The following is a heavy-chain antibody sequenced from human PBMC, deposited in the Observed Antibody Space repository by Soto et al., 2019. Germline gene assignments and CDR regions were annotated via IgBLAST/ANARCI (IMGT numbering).Heavy chain of an antibody. D-gene: IGHD3-10*01. CDR2: IKPDGSAK. CDR3: ARDPVRGDDYNFDY. V-gene: IGHV3-7*01. CDR1: GFIFSSSW. J-gene: IGHJ4*02. Sequence: EVQLMASGGGLVQPGGSLRLSCAASGFIFSSSWMNWVRQAPGKGLEWVANIKPDGSAKNYVDSVKGRFTISRDNAKNSVYLQMNSVRAEDTAVYYCARDPVRGDDYNFDYWGQGTLVTVSS.